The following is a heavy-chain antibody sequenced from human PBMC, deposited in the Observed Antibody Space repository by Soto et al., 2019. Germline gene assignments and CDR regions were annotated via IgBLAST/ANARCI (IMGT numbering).Heavy chain of an antibody. CDR2: IYYSGST. CDR3: ATTLEVYGSHAFDI. Sequence: LCGGSISSGGYYWSWIRQHPGKGLEWIGYIYYSGSTYYNPSLKSRVTISVDTSKNQFSLKLSSVTAADTAVYYCATTLEVYGSHAFDIWGQGTMVTVSS. J-gene: IGHJ3*02. V-gene: IGHV4-31*02. D-gene: IGHD3-3*01. CDR1: GGSISSGGYY.